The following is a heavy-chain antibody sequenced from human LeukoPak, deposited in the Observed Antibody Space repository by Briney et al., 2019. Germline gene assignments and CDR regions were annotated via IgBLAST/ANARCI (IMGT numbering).Heavy chain of an antibody. D-gene: IGHD3-16*01. V-gene: IGHV3-48*03. Sequence: PGGSPRLSCAASGFTFSSYEMNWVRQAPGKGLEWVSYISSSGSTIYYADSVKGRFTISRDNAKNSLYLQMNSLRAEDTAVYYCARTSRGIDAFDIWGQGTMVTVSS. CDR3: ARTSRGIDAFDI. CDR2: ISSSGSTI. CDR1: GFTFSSYE. J-gene: IGHJ3*02.